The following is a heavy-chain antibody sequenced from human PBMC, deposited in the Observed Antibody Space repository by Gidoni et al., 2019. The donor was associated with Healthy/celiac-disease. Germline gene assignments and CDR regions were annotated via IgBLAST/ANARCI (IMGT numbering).Heavy chain of an antibody. CDR2: ISSNGGST. D-gene: IGHD5-18*01. V-gene: IGHV3-64*01. J-gene: IGHJ4*02. CDR3: ARVEYSYGYSDY. Sequence: VSAISSNGGSTYYANSVKGRFTISRDNSKNTLYLRMGSLRAEDMAVYYCARVEYSYGYSDYWGQGTLVTVSS.